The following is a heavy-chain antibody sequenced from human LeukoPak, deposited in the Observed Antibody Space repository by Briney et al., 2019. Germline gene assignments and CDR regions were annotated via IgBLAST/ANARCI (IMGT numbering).Heavy chain of an antibody. J-gene: IGHJ4*02. V-gene: IGHV3-74*01. Sequence: GGSLRLSCAASGFTFSSYWMHWVRQAPGKGLVWVSRINSDGSSTSYADSVKGRFTISRDNAKNTLYLQMNSLRAEDTAVYYCAVSSSFGSGYFDYWGQGALVTVSS. CDR1: GFTFSSYW. CDR3: AVSSSFGSGYFDY. D-gene: IGHD6-13*01. CDR2: INSDGSST.